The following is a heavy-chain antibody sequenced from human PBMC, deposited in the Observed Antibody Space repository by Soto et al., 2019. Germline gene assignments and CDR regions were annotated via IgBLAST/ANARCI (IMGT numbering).Heavy chain of an antibody. J-gene: IGHJ6*03. CDR1: EFTFSGRS. D-gene: IGHD3-10*01. CDR2: IDKVGTDS. CDR3: SRGWFGPDV. Sequence: EVQLVESGGGLVQPGGSLRLSCAASEFTFSGRSVHWVRQAPGKGLVWVSGIDKVGTDSTYADSVKGRFTSSRDNAKNTVYLQMKGLRVEDTAVYYCSRGWFGPDVWGKGTTVTVSS. V-gene: IGHV3-74*01.